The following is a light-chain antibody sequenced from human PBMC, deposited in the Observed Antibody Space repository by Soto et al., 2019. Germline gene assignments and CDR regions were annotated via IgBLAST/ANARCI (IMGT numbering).Light chain of an antibody. V-gene: IGLV2-14*01. J-gene: IGLJ1*01. CDR3: TSYTTISTRV. CDR1: SSDVGAYDY. CDR2: EVS. Sequence: QSALTQPASVSGSPGQSITISCTGTSSDVGAYDYVSWCQQLPGKAPKLIISEVSNRPSGVSYRCSGSKAGNTASLTISGLHPEVEASYYSTSYTTISTRVFGTGTKVTVL.